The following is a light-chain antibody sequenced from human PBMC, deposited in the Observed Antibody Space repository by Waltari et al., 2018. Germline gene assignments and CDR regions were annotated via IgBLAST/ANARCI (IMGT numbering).Light chain of an antibody. Sequence: DIVMTPTPLSLSVTPGQPASISCKSSQSLLHSDGKTYLYWYLQKPGQSPQLLISEVSSRFSGVPDRFSGSGSGTDFTLTISCLQSEDFATYYCQQYYSYPRTFGQGTKVEIK. CDR1: QSLLHSDGKTY. CDR3: QQYYSYPRT. V-gene: IGKV2-29*01. J-gene: IGKJ1*01. CDR2: EVS.